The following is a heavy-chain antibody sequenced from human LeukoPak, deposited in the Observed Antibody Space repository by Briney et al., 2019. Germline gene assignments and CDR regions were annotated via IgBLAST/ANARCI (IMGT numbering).Heavy chain of an antibody. CDR1: GGSISSGSYY. CDR3: ARGEAGATTDFDY. CDR2: IYTSGST. Sequence: SETLSLTCTVSGGSISSGSYYWSWIRQPAGKGLEWIGRIYTSGSTKYNPSLKSRVTISVDTSKNQFSLKLSSVTAADTAVYYCARGEAGATTDFDYWGQGTLVTVSS. J-gene: IGHJ4*02. V-gene: IGHV4-61*02. D-gene: IGHD1-26*01.